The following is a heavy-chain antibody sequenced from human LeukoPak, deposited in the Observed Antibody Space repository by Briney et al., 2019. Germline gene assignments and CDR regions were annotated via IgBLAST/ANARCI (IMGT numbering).Heavy chain of an antibody. CDR2: IYHSGST. V-gene: IGHV4-34*01. J-gene: IGHJ4*02. CDR1: AGSFSNYY. D-gene: IGHD4-17*01. CDR3: ARGSFDYGDYQIFDY. Sequence: SETLSLTYAVYAGSFSNYYWSWIRQPPGKGLEWIGEIYHSGSTKYNPSLESRVTMSVDTSKNQFSLKLSSVTAADTAMYYCARGSFDYGDYQIFDYWGQGTLVTVSS.